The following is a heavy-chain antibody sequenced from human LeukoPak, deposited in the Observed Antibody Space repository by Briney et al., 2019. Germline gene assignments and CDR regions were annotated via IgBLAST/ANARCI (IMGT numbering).Heavy chain of an antibody. CDR3: ARGPPRYYGMDV. J-gene: IGHJ6*02. V-gene: IGHV4-34*01. CDR1: GGSFSGYY. CDR2: INHSGST. Sequence: PSETLSLTCAVYGGSFSGYYWSGIRQPPGKGLEWIGEINHSGSTNYNPSLKSRVTISVDTSKNQFSLKLSSVTAADTAVYYCARGPPRYYGMDVWGQGTTVTVSS.